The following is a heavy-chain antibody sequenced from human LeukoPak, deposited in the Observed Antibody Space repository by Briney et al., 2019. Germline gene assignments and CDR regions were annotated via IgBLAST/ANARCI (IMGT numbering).Heavy chain of an antibody. Sequence: SETLSLTCTVSGGSISSSSYYWGWIRQPPGKGLEWIGSIYYSGSTYYNPSLKSRVTISVDTSKNQFSLKLSSVTAADTAVYYCARLFASTAMPKNWGQGTQVTVSS. CDR3: ARLFASTAMPKN. CDR1: GGSISSSSYY. D-gene: IGHD5-18*01. CDR2: IYYSGST. V-gene: IGHV4-39*01. J-gene: IGHJ4*02.